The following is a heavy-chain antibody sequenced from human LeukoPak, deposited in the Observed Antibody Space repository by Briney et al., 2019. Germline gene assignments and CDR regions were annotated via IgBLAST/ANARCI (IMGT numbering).Heavy chain of an antibody. CDR1: GGSISSYY. CDR2: IYYSGST. V-gene: IGHV4-59*01. J-gene: IGHJ5*02. CDR3: ARGQDVGYDFWSGYSNWFDP. Sequence: SETLSLTCTVSGGSISSYYWSWIRQPPGKGLEWIGYIYYSGSTNYNPSLKSRVTISVDTSKNQFSLKLSSVTAADTAVYYCARGQDVGYDFWSGYSNWFDPWGQGTLVTVSS. D-gene: IGHD3-3*01.